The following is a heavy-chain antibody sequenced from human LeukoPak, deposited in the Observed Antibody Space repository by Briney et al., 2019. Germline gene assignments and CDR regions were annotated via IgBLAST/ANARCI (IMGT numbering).Heavy chain of an antibody. Sequence: GGSLRLSCAASAFTFSSYGMHWVRQAPGKGLEWVAFIRYDGSNKYYADSVKGRFTISRDNSKNTLYLQMNSLRAEDTAVYYCAKDLGVPEDYWGQGTLVTVSA. CDR3: AKDLGVPEDY. V-gene: IGHV3-30*02. CDR2: IRYDGSNK. CDR1: AFTFSSYG. D-gene: IGHD2-8*01. J-gene: IGHJ4*02.